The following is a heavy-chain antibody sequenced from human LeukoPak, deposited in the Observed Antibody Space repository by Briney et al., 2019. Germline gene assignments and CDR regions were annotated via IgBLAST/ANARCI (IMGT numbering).Heavy chain of an antibody. CDR1: GFTFNSYS. V-gene: IGHV3-21*01. CDR3: ARDRISVAATETSFDY. J-gene: IGHJ4*02. Sequence: NPGGSLRLSCAASGFTFNSYSMNWVRQAPGKGLEWVSSISGSNSYIYYADSVKGRFTISRGNAKNSLYLQMNSLRAEDTAVYYCARDRISVAATETSFDYWGQGTLVTVSS. D-gene: IGHD6-19*01. CDR2: ISGSNSYI.